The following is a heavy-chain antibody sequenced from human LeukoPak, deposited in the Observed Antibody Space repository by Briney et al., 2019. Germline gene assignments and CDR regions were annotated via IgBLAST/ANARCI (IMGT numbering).Heavy chain of an antibody. CDR3: ARRGSYYTYYYGMDV. J-gene: IGHJ6*02. Sequence: ASVKVSCKASGYTFTSYGISWVRQAPGQGLEWMGWISAYSGNTNYAQKLQGRVTMTTDTSTSTAYMELRSLRSDDTAVYYCARRGSYYTYYYGMDVWGQGTTVTVSS. D-gene: IGHD1-26*01. V-gene: IGHV1-18*01. CDR2: ISAYSGNT. CDR1: GYTFTSYG.